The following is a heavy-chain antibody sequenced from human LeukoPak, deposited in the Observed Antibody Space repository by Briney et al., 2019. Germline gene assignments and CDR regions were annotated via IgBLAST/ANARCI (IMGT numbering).Heavy chain of an antibody. J-gene: IGHJ4*02. CDR1: GGSISSYY. V-gene: IGHV4-4*07. CDR2: IYTSRST. Sequence: PSETLSLTCTVSGGSISSYYWSWIRQPAGKGLEWIGRIYTSRSTNYNPSLKSRVTMSVDTSKNQFSLKLNSVTAADTAVYYCARSYSSSSPFDYWGQGTLVTVSS. D-gene: IGHD6-6*01. CDR3: ARSYSSSSPFDY.